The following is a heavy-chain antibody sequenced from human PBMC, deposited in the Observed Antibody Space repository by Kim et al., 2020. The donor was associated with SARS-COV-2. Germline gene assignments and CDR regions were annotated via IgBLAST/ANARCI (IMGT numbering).Heavy chain of an antibody. V-gene: IGHV4-61*02. J-gene: IGHJ3*02. CDR1: GGSISSGSYY. CDR3: ARHRLLWFGEESDAFDI. Sequence: SETLSLTCTVSGGSISSGSYYWSWIRQPAGKGLEWIGRIYTSGSTNYNPSLKSRVTISVDTSKNQFSLKLSSVTAADTAVYYCARHRLLWFGEESDAFDIWGQGTMVTVSS. CDR2: IYTSGST. D-gene: IGHD3-10*01.